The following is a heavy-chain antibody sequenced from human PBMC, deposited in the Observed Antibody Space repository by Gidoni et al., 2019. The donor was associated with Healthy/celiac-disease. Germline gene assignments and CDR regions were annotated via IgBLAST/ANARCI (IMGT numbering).Heavy chain of an antibody. V-gene: IGHV4-59*08. CDR3: ARNPDVYYDILTGYYTTNWFDP. J-gene: IGHJ5*02. D-gene: IGHD3-9*01. Sequence: QVQLQESGPGLVKPSETLSLTCTVSGGSISSYYWSWIRQPPGKGLEWIGYIYYSGSTNYNPSLKSRVTISVDTSKNQFSLKLSSVTAADTAVYYCARNPDVYYDILTGYYTTNWFDPWGQGTLVTVSS. CDR1: GGSISSYY. CDR2: IYYSGST.